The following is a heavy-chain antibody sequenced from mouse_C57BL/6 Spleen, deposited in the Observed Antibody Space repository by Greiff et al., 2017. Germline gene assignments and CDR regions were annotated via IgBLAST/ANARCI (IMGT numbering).Heavy chain of an antibody. V-gene: IGHV1-55*01. D-gene: IGHD6-1*01. J-gene: IGHJ2*01. CDR2: IYPGSGST. Sequence: QVQLQQPGAELVKPGTSVKMSCKASGYTFTNYWITWVKQRPGQGLEWIGDIYPGSGSTNYNEKFKNKATLTVDTSSSTAYMQLSSLTSEDSAVYYCAKFATFYFDYGGQGTTLTVSS. CDR1: GYTFTNYW. CDR3: AKFATFYFDY.